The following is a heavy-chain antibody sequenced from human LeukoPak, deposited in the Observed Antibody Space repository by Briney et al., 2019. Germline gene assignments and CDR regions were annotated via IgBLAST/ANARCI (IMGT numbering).Heavy chain of an antibody. CDR3: ARTKAPYYYYGMDV. Sequence: GGSLRLSCAASGFTFSDYYMSWIRQAPGKGLEWVSYISSSSSYTNYADSVKGRFTISRDNAKNSLYLQMNSLRAEDTAVYYCARTKAPYYYYGMDVWGQGTTVTVSS. V-gene: IGHV3-11*06. CDR2: ISSSSSYT. J-gene: IGHJ6*02. CDR1: GFTFSDYY.